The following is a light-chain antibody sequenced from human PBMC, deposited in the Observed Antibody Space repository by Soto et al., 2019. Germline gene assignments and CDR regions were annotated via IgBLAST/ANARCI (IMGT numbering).Light chain of an antibody. J-gene: IGKJ1*01. CDR3: QQYVHWPPGT. V-gene: IGKV3-15*01. Sequence: EIVVTQSPATLSVSPGERVTLSCRASQSVSSSLAWYQQRPGQAPRLLIYDTSTRAAGIAARFSGSGSGTEFTLTISSLQSEDCAVYYCQQYVHWPPGTFGQGTKV. CDR1: QSVSSS. CDR2: DTS.